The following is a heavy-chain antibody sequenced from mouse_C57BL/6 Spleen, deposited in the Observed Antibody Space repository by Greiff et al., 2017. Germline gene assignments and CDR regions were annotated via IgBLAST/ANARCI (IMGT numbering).Heavy chain of an antibody. V-gene: IGHV1-82*01. CDR1: GYAFSSSW. CDR3: ARTDYYGSSQYYFDY. D-gene: IGHD1-1*01. Sequence: QVQLQQSGPELVKPGASVKISCKASGYAFSSSWMNWVKQRPGKGLEWIGRIYPGDGDTNYNGKFKGKATLTADKSSSTAYMQLSSLTSEDSAVYFCARTDYYGSSQYYFDYWSQGTTLTVSS. J-gene: IGHJ2*01. CDR2: IYPGDGDT.